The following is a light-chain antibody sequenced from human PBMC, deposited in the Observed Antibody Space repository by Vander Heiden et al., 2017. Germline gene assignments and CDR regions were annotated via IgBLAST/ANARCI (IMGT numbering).Light chain of an antibody. CDR2: EAS. V-gene: IGKV1-5*01. CDR3: QQYNGYFKT. CDR1: ANIVRW. Sequence: DIQVSPSPSTLSASVRDTVTIPCPASANIVRWVAWYQQKPGKAPKLLIYEASSLERGVPSRFSGSGFGTEFTLTISSLEPDDLATYYCQQYNGYFKTFGQGTKLEIK. J-gene: IGKJ2*01.